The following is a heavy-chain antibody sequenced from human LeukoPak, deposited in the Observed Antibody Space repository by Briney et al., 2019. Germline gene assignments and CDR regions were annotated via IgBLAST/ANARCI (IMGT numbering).Heavy chain of an antibody. V-gene: IGHV3-23*01. CDR1: GFTFRSYA. Sequence: GGSLRLSCAASGFTFRSYAMSWVRQAPGKGLEWVSAISGSGGTTNYADSVKGRFTISRDNSRNTLYLQMNSLRAEDTAAYFCAKGSGWEASYFYYYMDVWGKGTTVTISS. J-gene: IGHJ6*03. D-gene: IGHD1-26*01. CDR3: AKGSGWEASYFYYYMDV. CDR2: ISGSGGTT.